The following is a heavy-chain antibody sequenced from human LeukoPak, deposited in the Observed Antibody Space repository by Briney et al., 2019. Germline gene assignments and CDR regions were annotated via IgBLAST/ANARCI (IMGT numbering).Heavy chain of an antibody. Sequence: SETLSLTCTVSGGSISSSSYYWGWIRQPPGKGLEWIGSIYYSGSTYYNPSLKSRVTTSEDTSKNQFSLKLSSVTAADAAVYYYARGGSSFPKGYYFDNWGQGTLVTVSS. D-gene: IGHD3-10*01. J-gene: IGHJ4*02. CDR2: IYYSGST. CDR1: GGSISSSSYY. CDR3: ARGGSSFPKGYYFDN. V-gene: IGHV4-39*07.